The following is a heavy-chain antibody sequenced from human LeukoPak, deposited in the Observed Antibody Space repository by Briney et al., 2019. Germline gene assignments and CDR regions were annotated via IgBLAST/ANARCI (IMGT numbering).Heavy chain of an antibody. J-gene: IGHJ4*02. CDR3: AKHPWNPLFDY. D-gene: IGHD1-1*01. Sequence: GGSLRLSCAASGFTFSTYAMSWVRQAPGQGLGWVSTISDSGRSTYYADSVKGRFTISRDNSKNTMYLQMNSLRAEDTAVYYCAKHPWNPLFDYWGQGTLVTVSS. CDR2: ISDSGRST. V-gene: IGHV3-23*01. CDR1: GFTFSTYA.